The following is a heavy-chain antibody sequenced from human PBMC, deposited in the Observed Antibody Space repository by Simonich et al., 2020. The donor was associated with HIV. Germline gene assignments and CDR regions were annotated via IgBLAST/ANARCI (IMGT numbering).Heavy chain of an antibody. Sequence: QVQLQQWGAGLLKPSETLSLTCAVYGGSFSGYYWSWIRQPPGKGLEWIGEIYHSGPTNYNPSLKSRVTISVDTSKNQFSLKLSSVTAADTAVYYCARHHELGMGWFDPWGQGTLVTVSS. J-gene: IGHJ5*02. CDR3: ARHHELGMGWFDP. D-gene: IGHD7-27*01. V-gene: IGHV4-34*01. CDR1: GGSFSGYY. CDR2: IYHSGPT.